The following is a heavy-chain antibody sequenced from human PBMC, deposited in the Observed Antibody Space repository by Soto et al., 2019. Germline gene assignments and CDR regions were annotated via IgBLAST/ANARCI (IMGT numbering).Heavy chain of an antibody. CDR1: GGSISSSSYY. V-gene: IGHV4-39*01. CDR2: IYYSGRT. CDR3: ARVTLSSTWSNNWFDP. Sequence: QLQLQESGPGLVKPSETLSLTCTVSGGSISSSSYYWGWIRQPPGKGLEWIGSIYYSGRTYYNPSLKSRVNISVDTSKNQFSLKLSSVTAADTAVYYCARVTLSSTWSNNWFDPWGQGTLVTVSS. J-gene: IGHJ5*02. D-gene: IGHD6-13*01.